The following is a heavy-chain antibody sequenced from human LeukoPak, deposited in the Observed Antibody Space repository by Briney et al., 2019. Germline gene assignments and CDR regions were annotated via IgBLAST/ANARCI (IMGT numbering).Heavy chain of an antibody. CDR2: ISYDGSNK. CDR3: IRGLGGGSDY. D-gene: IGHD4-23*01. J-gene: IGHJ4*02. V-gene: IGHV3-30*03. CDR1: GFTFSSYG. Sequence: GGSLRLSCAASGFTFSSYGMHWVRQAPGKGLEWVAVISYDGSNKYYADSVKGRFTISRDNSKNTLYLQMNSLRAEDTAVYYCIRGLGGGSDYWGLGTLVTVTS.